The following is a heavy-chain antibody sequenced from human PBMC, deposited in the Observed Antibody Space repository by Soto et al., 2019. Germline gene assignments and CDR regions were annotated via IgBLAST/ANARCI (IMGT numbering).Heavy chain of an antibody. V-gene: IGHV4-34*01. CDR2: INHSGST. Sequence: SETLSLTCAVYGGSFSGYYWSWIRQPPGKGLEWIGEINHSGSTNYNPSLKSRVTISVDTSKNQFSLKLSSVTAADTAVYYCARRDGSSPTRGGIDYWGQGTLVTVSS. CDR1: GGSFSGYY. CDR3: ARRDGSSPTRGGIDY. J-gene: IGHJ4*02. D-gene: IGHD1-26*01.